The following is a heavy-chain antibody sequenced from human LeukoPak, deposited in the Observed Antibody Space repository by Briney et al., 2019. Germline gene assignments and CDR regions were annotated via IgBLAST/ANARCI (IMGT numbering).Heavy chain of an antibody. D-gene: IGHD3-10*01. CDR1: GFTFSSYG. CDR2: IGGRDGST. V-gene: IGHV3-23*01. Sequence: GSLILSCAASGFTFSSYGMSWVRQAPGKGLEWVSAIGGRDGSTYYADSVKGRFTISRDNSKNTLYVQMNSLRAEDTAVYYCAKGHYYGSGSLDYWGQGTLVTVSS. CDR3: AKGHYYGSGSLDY. J-gene: IGHJ4*02.